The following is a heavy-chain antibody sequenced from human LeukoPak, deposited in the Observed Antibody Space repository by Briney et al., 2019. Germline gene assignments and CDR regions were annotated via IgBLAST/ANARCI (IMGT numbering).Heavy chain of an antibody. V-gene: IGHV3-23*01. Sequence: GGSLRLSCAAPGFTFSSYAMSWVRQAPGKGLEWVSAISGSGGSTYYADSVKGRFTISRDNSKNTLYLQMNSLRAEDTAVYYCAKDYSPGPAYYFDHWGQGTLVTVSS. CDR1: GFTFSSYA. CDR2: ISGSGGST. J-gene: IGHJ4*02. CDR3: AKDYSPGPAYYFDH. D-gene: IGHD1-1*01.